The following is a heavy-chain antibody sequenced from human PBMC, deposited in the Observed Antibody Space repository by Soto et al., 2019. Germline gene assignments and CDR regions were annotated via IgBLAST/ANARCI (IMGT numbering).Heavy chain of an antibody. Sequence: QVKLVESGGGVVQPGRSRRLSCVTSGFTFQSYGMHWVRQSPDKGLEWVAVIKSDGTTADYIESVKGRFFISRDNSKKTVYLQMNNLRPEDTGIYYCAKPRSSLEWPPFDPWGQGTLVTVSS. CDR1: GFTFQSYG. CDR3: AKPRSSLEWPPFDP. V-gene: IGHV3-30-3*02. D-gene: IGHD3-3*01. CDR2: IKSDGTTA. J-gene: IGHJ5*02.